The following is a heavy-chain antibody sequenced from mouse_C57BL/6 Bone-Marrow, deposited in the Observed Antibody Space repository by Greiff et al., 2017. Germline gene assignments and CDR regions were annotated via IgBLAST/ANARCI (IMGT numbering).Heavy chain of an antibody. D-gene: IGHD2-3*01. V-gene: IGHV12-3*01. CDR3: AGGYDGYLFAY. Sequence: VQLQQSGPGLVKPSQSLFLTCSITGFPITSGYYWIWIRQSPGKPLEWMGYITHSGETFYNPSLQSPISITRETSKNQFFLQLNSVTTEDTAMYYCAGGYDGYLFAYWGQGTLVTVSA. CDR1: GFPITSGYY. J-gene: IGHJ3*01. CDR2: ITHSGET.